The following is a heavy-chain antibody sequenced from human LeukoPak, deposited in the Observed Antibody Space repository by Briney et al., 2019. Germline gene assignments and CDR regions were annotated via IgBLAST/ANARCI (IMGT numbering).Heavy chain of an antibody. J-gene: IGHJ3*02. CDR2: IIPIFGTA. Sequence: SVKVSCKASGGTFSSYAISWVRQAPGQGLEWMGGIIPIFGTANYAQKFQGRVTITTGESTSTAYMELSSLRSEDTAVYYCARGLGNYYYDSSGYDAFDIWGQGTMVTVSS. CDR3: ARGLGNYYYDSSGYDAFDI. V-gene: IGHV1-69*05. CDR1: GGTFSSYA. D-gene: IGHD3-22*01.